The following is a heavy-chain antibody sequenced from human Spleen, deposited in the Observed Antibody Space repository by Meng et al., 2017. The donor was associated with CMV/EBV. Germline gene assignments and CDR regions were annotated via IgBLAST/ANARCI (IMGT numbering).Heavy chain of an antibody. CDR3: ARLGIAVAGADDY. V-gene: IGHV4-39*07. J-gene: IGHJ4*02. Sequence: SETLSLTCTVSGGSISSSSYYWGWICQPPGKGLEWIGSIYYSGSTNYNPSLKSRGTISVDTSKNQFSRKLSSVTAADTAVYYCARLGIAVAGADDYWGQGTLVTVSS. CDR1: GGSISSSSYY. D-gene: IGHD6-19*01. CDR2: IYYSGST.